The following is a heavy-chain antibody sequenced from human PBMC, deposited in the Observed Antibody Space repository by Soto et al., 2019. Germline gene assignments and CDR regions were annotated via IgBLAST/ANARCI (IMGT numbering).Heavy chain of an antibody. Sequence: SETLSLTCTVSGCSISSYYWSWIRQPPGKGLEWIGYIYYSGSTNYNPSLKSRVTISVDTSKNQFSLKLSSVTAADTAVYYCARSRTYYDSSGPPVDFQHWGQGTLVTVSS. CDR3: ARSRTYYDSSGPPVDFQH. CDR2: IYYSGST. CDR1: GCSISSYY. J-gene: IGHJ1*01. D-gene: IGHD3-22*01. V-gene: IGHV4-59*01.